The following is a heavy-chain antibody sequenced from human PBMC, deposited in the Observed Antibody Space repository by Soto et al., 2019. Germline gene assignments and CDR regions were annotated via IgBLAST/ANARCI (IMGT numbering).Heavy chain of an antibody. CDR2: MNPNSGNT. CDR1: GYTFTSYD. V-gene: IGHV1-8*01. Sequence: QVQLVQSGAEVKQPGASVKVSCKASGYTFTSYDINWVRQATGQGLEWMGWMNPNSGNTAYAQKFQGRVTMTRNTSIITAYMELSSLRSEDTAAYYCARERSSGWYVDYWGQGTLVTVSS. D-gene: IGHD6-19*01. CDR3: ARERSSGWYVDY. J-gene: IGHJ4*02.